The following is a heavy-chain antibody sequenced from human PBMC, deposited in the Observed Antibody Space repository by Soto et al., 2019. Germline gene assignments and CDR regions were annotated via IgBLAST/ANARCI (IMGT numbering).Heavy chain of an antibody. J-gene: IGHJ4*02. Sequence: EVQVLESGGGLVQPGGSLRLSCAASGFTFSDCAMSWVRQAPGKGLEWVSGIGGSDDDTHYADSVKGRFIISRDNSKNTLFLQMNSLRAEDTAVYYCAKESYNRRADCDYWGQGTLVTVSS. CDR2: IGGSDDDT. CDR3: AKESYNRRADCDY. D-gene: IGHD3-10*01. CDR1: GFTFSDCA. V-gene: IGHV3-23*01.